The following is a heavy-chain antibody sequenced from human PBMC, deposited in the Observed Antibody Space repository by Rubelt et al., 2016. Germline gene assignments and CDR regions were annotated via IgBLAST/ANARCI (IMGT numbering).Heavy chain of an antibody. D-gene: IGHD2-21*01. Sequence: QLGMRGGGLVQPGGSLRLSCAASGFTFSSYSMNWVRQAPGKGLEWISYINYKGSTISYADSVKGRFTISRDNAKNSLYLQMNSLRAEDTAVYYCARALAGIKGPIDYWGQGTLVTVSS. J-gene: IGHJ4*02. CDR2: INYKGSTI. V-gene: IGHV3-48*04. CDR1: GFTFSSYS. CDR3: ARALAGIKGPIDY.